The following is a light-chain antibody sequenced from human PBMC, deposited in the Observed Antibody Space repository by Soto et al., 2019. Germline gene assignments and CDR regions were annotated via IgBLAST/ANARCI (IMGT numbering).Light chain of an antibody. CDR1: HDINNS. CDR2: DAS. Sequence: DIQMTQSLSSLSASVGDRVTITCQANHDINNSLNWYQQRPGEAPKLLIYDASILEAGVPSRFSGGGFGTTFTLTISSLQPEDIATYYCQQFDKLPLTFGGGTKVELK. V-gene: IGKV1-33*01. CDR3: QQFDKLPLT. J-gene: IGKJ4*01.